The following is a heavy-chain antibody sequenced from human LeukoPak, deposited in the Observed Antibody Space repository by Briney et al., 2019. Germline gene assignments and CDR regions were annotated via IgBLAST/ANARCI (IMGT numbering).Heavy chain of an antibody. CDR1: GFSRNW. CDR2: IKQNGSEK. J-gene: IGHJ4*02. Sequence: GGSLRLSCAASGFSRNWMSWVRQAPGKGLEWVANIKQNGSEKYYVDPVKGRFTISRDNAKNSLYLQMNSPRAEDTAVYYCARENWDYWGQGTLVTVSS. CDR3: ARENWDY. V-gene: IGHV3-7*01.